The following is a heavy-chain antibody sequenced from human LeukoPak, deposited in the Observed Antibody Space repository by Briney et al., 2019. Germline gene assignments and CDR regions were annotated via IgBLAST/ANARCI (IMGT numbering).Heavy chain of an antibody. J-gene: IGHJ4*02. CDR1: GYTFTGYY. V-gene: IGHV1-2*02. CDR3: ARDCTNGVCYLFDY. D-gene: IGHD2-8*01. Sequence: ASVKVSCKASGYTFTGYYMHWVRQAPGQGLEWMGWINPNSGGTNYAQKFQGRVTMTRDTSISTAYMELSRLRSDDTAAYYCARDCTNGVCYLFDYWGQGTLVTVSS. CDR2: INPNSGGT.